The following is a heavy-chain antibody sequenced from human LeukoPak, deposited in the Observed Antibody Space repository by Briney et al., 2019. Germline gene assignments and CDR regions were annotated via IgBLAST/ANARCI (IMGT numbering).Heavy chain of an antibody. CDR3: ARGGNYYDRAKRWFDP. D-gene: IGHD3-22*01. V-gene: IGHV4-59*12. CDR2: IRNRGST. J-gene: IGHJ5*02. Sequence: SETLSLTCTVSGGSISDYYWSWIRQPPGKGLESIGYIRNRGSTYYNPSLKSRVTISVDTSKNQFSLKLSSVTAADTAVYYCARGGNYYDRAKRWFDPWGQGTLVTVSS. CDR1: GGSISDYY.